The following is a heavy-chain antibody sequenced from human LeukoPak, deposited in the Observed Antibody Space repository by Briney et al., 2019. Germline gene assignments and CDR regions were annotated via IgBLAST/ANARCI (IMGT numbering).Heavy chain of an antibody. J-gene: IGHJ5*02. CDR3: ATFRYCSGGSCYSPP. CDR2: INSDGSST. CDR1: GFTFSSYW. V-gene: IGHV3-74*01. D-gene: IGHD2-15*01. Sequence: GGSLRLSCAASGFTFSSYWMPWVRQAPGKGLVWVSRINSDGSSTSYADSVKGRFTISRDNAKNTLYLQMNSLRAEDTAVYYCATFRYCSGGSCYSPPWGQGTLVTVSS.